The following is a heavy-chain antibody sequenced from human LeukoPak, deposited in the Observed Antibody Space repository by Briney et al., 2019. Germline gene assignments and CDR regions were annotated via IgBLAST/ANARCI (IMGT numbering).Heavy chain of an antibody. Sequence: ASVTVSCTASEYTFTGYYMHWVRQAPGQGLEWMGWINPNSGGTNYAQKFQGRVTMTRDTSISTAYMELSRLRSDDTAVYYCARTERIAVAGTSDYWGQGTLVTVSS. D-gene: IGHD6-19*01. CDR2: INPNSGGT. CDR3: ARTERIAVAGTSDY. CDR1: EYTFTGYY. V-gene: IGHV1-2*02. J-gene: IGHJ4*02.